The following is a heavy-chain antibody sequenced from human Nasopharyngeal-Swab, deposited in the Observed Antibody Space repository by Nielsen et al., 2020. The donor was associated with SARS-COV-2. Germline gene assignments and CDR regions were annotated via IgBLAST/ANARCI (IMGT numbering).Heavy chain of an antibody. CDR2: INHSGST. D-gene: IGHD5-12*01. CDR1: GGSFSGYY. J-gene: IGHJ5*02. V-gene: IGHV4-34*01. CDR3: ARGGYSGYDSSNWFDP. Sequence: SETLSLTCAVYGGSFSGYYWSWIRQPPGKGLEWIGEINHSGSTNYNPSLKSRVTISVDTSKNQFSLKLSSVTAADTAVYYCARGGYSGYDSSNWFDPWGQETLVTVSS.